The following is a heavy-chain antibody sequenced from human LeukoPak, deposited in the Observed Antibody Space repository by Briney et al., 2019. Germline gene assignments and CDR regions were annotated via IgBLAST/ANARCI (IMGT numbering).Heavy chain of an antibody. Sequence: PGGSLRLSCAASGFTFSSYSMNWVRQAPGKGLEWVSSISSRSSYIYYADSVKGRFTISRDNAKNSLYLQMNSLRAEDTAVYYCAREPSYVIDYWGQGTLVTVSS. V-gene: IGHV3-21*01. D-gene: IGHD2/OR15-2a*01. CDR2: ISSRSSYI. J-gene: IGHJ4*02. CDR3: AREPSYVIDY. CDR1: GFTFSSYS.